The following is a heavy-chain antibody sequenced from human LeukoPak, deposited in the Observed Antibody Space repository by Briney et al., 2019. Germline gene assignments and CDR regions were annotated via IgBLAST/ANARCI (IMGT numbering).Heavy chain of an antibody. CDR3: ARFLISTTAVTDYFDS. D-gene: IGHD2-2*01. V-gene: IGHV4-59*08. J-gene: IGHJ4*02. CDR1: GESISGFY. CDR2: IYYSGST. Sequence: PSETLSLTCTVSGESISGFYWNWIRQPPGKGLEWIGYIYYSGSTNYNPSLKSRVTISIDTSKNQFSLKLSSVTAADTAVYYCARFLISTTAVTDYFDSWGQGTLVTVSS.